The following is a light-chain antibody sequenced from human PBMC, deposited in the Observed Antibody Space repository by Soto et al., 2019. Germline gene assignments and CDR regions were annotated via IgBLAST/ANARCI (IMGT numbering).Light chain of an antibody. J-gene: IGLJ2*01. Sequence: QLVLTQPRSVSGSPGQSVTISCTGTSSEVGGYDFVSWYQQHPGKAPKLMIYDISKRPSGVPDRFSGSKSGNTASLTISGLQAEDEADYYCCSYAGSYTLVFGGGTKLTVL. CDR3: CSYAGSYTLV. CDR1: SSEVGGYDF. V-gene: IGLV2-11*01. CDR2: DIS.